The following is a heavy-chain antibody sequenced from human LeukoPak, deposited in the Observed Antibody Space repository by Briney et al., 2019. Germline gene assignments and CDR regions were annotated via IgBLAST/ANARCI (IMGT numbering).Heavy chain of an antibody. J-gene: IGHJ6*03. Sequence: PGGSLRLSCAASGFTFSSYAMSWVRQAPGKGLEWVSSISGSGDTTYYADSVKGRFTISRDNSKNTLYLQMNSLRAEDTAVYYCAKDFLDNRERPYYMDVWGKGTTVTVSS. CDR3: AKDFLDNRERPYYMDV. V-gene: IGHV3-23*01. D-gene: IGHD1-1*01. CDR1: GFTFSSYA. CDR2: ISGSGDTT.